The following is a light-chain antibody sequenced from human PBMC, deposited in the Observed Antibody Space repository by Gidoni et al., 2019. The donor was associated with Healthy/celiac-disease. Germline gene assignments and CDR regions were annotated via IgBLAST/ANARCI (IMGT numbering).Light chain of an antibody. J-gene: IGLJ1*01. Sequence: SYELTQPPSVSVSPGQTASITCYGAKLGDKYACWYQQKPGQSPVLVIHQDSKRPSGIPERFSGSNSGNTATLTISGTQAMDEADYYCQAWDSSTVVFGTGTKVTVL. CDR3: QAWDSSTVV. CDR2: QDS. V-gene: IGLV3-1*01. CDR1: KLGDKY.